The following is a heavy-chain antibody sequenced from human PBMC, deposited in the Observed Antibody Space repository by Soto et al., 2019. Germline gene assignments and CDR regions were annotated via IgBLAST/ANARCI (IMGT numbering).Heavy chain of an antibody. Sequence: SVSNAWMNWVRQAPGKGLEWVGRIKSKTDGGTTDYAAPVKGRFTISRDDSKNTLYLQMNSLKTEDTAVYHCTPVGDGGTDYWGQGTLVTVSS. CDR3: TPVGDGGTDY. J-gene: IGHJ4*02. V-gene: IGHV3-15*07. D-gene: IGHD1-26*01. CDR2: IKSKTDGGTT. CDR1: SVSNAW.